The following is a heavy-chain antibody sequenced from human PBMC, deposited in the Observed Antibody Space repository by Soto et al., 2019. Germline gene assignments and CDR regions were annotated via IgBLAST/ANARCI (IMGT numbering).Heavy chain of an antibody. CDR2: ISGSGSST. V-gene: IGHV3-23*01. D-gene: IGHD2-21*01. CDR3: AKDLTASVIGPLDY. CDR1: GFTFSSYA. Sequence: LRLSCAASGFTFSSYAMTWVRQAPGKGPEWVSAISGSGSSTYYADSVKGRFTISRDNSKNTLYLQMNSLRAEDTAVYSCAKDLTASVIGPLDYWGQGTLVTVSS. J-gene: IGHJ4*02.